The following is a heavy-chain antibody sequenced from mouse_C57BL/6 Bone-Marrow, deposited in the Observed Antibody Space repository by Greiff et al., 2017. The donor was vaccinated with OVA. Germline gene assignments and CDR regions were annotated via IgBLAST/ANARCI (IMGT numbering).Heavy chain of an antibody. D-gene: IGHD2-3*01. CDR2: IWWDDDK. CDR1: GFSLSTFGMG. V-gene: IGHV8-8*01. CDR3: ARICGYCLWWYVDV. Sequence: QVTLKESGPGILQPSQTLSLTCSFSGFSLSTFGMGVGWIRQPSGKGLEWLAHIWWDDDKYYNPALKSRLTISQDTSKNQVVLKIANVYTADTATYYCARICGYCLWWYVDVWGTGTTVTVSS. J-gene: IGHJ1*03.